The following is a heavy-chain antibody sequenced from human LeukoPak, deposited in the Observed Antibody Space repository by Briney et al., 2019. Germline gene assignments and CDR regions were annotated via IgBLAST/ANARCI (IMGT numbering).Heavy chain of an antibody. CDR1: GFIFSSYT. Sequence: GGSLRLSCAASGFIFSSYTMNWVRQAPGRGLEYVSSISSSSSYIYYADSVKGRFTISRDNAKNSLYLQMNSLRAEDTAVYYCAKGHGYLAGETGYWGQGTLVTVSS. CDR2: ISSSSSYI. V-gene: IGHV3-21*04. CDR3: AKGHGYLAGETGY. J-gene: IGHJ4*02. D-gene: IGHD5-24*01.